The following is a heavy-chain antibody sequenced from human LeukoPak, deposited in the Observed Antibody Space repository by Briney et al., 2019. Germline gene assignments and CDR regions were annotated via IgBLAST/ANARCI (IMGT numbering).Heavy chain of an antibody. D-gene: IGHD3-22*01. Sequence: SETLSLTCTVSGGSISSGGYYWSWLRQHPGKGLEWIGYIYYSGSTYYNPSRKSRVTISVDTSKNQFSLKLSSVTAADTAVYYCARDDYYYDSSGYPFRGAFDIWGQGTMVTVSS. J-gene: IGHJ3*02. CDR2: IYYSGST. V-gene: IGHV4-31*03. CDR3: ARDDYYYDSSGYPFRGAFDI. CDR1: GGSISSGGYY.